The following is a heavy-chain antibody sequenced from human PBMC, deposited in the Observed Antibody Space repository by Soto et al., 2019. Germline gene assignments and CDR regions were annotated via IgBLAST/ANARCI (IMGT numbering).Heavy chain of an antibody. V-gene: IGHV3-33*01. D-gene: IGHD3-22*01. CDR3: ARGDTVEAVITGDAFDI. CDR1: GFTFSSYG. CDR2: IWYDGGSK. Sequence: PGGSLRLSCAASGFTFSSYGMHWVRQAPGKGLEWVAVIWYDGGSKYYADSVKGRFTISRDNSKNTLYLQMNSLRAEDTAVYYCARGDTVEAVITGDAFDIWGQGTMVTVSS. J-gene: IGHJ3*02.